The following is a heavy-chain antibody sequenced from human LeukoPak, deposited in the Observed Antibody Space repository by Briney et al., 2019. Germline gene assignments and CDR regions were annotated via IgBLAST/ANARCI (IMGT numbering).Heavy chain of an antibody. CDR2: IIPIFATA. V-gene: IGHV1-69*01. CDR1: GGTFISYA. J-gene: IGHJ3*02. D-gene: IGHD6-13*01. Sequence: KVTCKASGGTFISYAISWVRQAPGQGLEWMGGIIPIFATANYAQKFQGRFTITADESTSTAHMELSSLRSEDTAVYYCARGIAAQDDAFDIWGQGTMVTVSS. CDR3: ARGIAAQDDAFDI.